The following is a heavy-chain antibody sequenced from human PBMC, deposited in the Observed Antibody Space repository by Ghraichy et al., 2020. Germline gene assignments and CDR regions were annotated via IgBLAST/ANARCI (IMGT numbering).Heavy chain of an antibody. V-gene: IGHV3-23*01. CDR2: ISGSGGRT. J-gene: IGHJ4*02. Sequence: GGSLRLSCGASGFTFSSYGMSWVRQAPGKGLEWVSVISGSGGRTYYADSVKGRFTISRDNSKNTLYLQMNSLRAEDTALYYCAKEMHIVVVTSISYWGQGTLVTVSS. CDR3: AKEMHIVVVTSISY. D-gene: IGHD2-21*02. CDR1: GFTFSSYG.